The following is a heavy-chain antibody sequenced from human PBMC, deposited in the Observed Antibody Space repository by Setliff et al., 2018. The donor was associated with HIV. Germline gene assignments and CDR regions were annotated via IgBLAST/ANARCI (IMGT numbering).Heavy chain of an antibody. D-gene: IGHD3-22*01. CDR1: GGSFSGYY. J-gene: IGHJ4*02. CDR2: INHSGST. CDR3: ARVGYYDTSFDY. Sequence: ETLSLTCDVYGGSFSGYYWSWIRQPPGKGLEWIGKINHSGSTNYNPSLKSRVTISVDTSKNQFSLKLSSVTAADTAVYYCARVGYYDTSFDYWGQGTLVTVSS. V-gene: IGHV4-34*01.